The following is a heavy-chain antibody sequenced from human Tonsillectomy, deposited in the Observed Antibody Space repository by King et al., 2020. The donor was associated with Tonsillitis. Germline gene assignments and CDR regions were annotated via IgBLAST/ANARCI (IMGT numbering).Heavy chain of an antibody. J-gene: IGHJ5*02. CDR2: IQYTGST. CDR1: GGSISSSTYY. CDR3: ARTSGITIFGVGHNWFDP. V-gene: IGHV4-39*01. D-gene: IGHD3-3*01. Sequence: QLQESGPGLVKASETLSLTCTVSGGSISSSTYYWGWIRQPPGKGLEWIGNIQYTGSTSYNPSLKSRVSISVDTSKNQFSLNLSSVTAADTTVYYCARTSGITIFGVGHNWFDPWGQGTLVTVSS.